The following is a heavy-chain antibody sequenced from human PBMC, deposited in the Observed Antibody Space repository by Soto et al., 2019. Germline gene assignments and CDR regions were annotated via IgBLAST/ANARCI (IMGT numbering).Heavy chain of an antibody. CDR1: GGSISSYY. Sequence: SETLSLTCTFSGGSISSYYWSWIRQPPGKGLEWIAYIHYSGNTNYNPSLKSRVTISVDTSKNQFSLSLTSVTAADTAVYYCAKSYWYAFDIWGQGTTVTVSS. CDR3: AKSYWYAFDI. V-gene: IGHV4-59*08. CDR2: IHYSGNT. J-gene: IGHJ3*02. D-gene: IGHD2-8*02.